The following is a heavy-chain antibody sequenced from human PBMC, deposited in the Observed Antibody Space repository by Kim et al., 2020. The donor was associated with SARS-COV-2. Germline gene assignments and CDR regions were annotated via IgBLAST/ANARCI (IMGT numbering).Heavy chain of an antibody. J-gene: IGHJ6*02. CDR3: ARIASAARPYYGMDV. CDR2: IYYSGST. V-gene: IGHV4-39*01. Sequence: SETMSLTCTVSGGSISSSSYYWGWIRQPPGKGLEWIGSIYYSGSTYYNPSLKSRVTISVDTSKNQFSLKLSSVTAADTAVYYCARIASAARPYYGMDVWGQGTTVTVSS. CDR1: GGSISSSSYY. D-gene: IGHD6-6*01.